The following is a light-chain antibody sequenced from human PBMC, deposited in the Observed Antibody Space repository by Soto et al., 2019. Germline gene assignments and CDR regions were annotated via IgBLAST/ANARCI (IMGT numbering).Light chain of an antibody. J-gene: IGKJ4*01. CDR2: GAS. CDR3: QQYNDWPLT. V-gene: IGKV3-15*01. CDR1: QSVSNN. Sequence: EIVMTQPPATLSVSPGERATLSCRAGQSVSNNLAWYQQKPGQAPRLLIYGASTRATGIPARFSGSGSGTEFTLTISSLQSEDFAVYYCQQYNDWPLTFGGGTKVDIK.